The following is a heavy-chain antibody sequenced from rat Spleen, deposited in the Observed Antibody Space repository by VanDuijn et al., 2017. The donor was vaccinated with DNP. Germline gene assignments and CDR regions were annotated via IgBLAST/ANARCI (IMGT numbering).Heavy chain of an antibody. CDR1: GFTFRDYY. CDR3: ARHVLPLRVWDY. V-gene: IGHV5-22*01. CDR2: SSYDGGST. J-gene: IGHJ2*01. D-gene: IGHD4-1*01. Sequence: EVQLVESGGGLVQPGGSLKLSCAASGFTFRDYYMACVRQAPTKGLEWVAYSSYDGGSTYNGDSVKGRFTISRDNAKSTLFLQMNSLRSEDMATYYCARHVLPLRVWDYWGQGVMVTVSS.